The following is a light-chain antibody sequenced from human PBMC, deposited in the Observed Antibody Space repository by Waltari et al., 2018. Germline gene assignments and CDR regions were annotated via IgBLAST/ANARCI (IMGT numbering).Light chain of an antibody. CDR3: WLYYSGAKV. CDR1: TGAVTSGHF. Sequence: QAVVTQEPSLTVSPGGTVTLTCASSTGAVTSGHFPHWFQQKPGQAPKTLIYDTNNKLSWTPARLSGSLAGGKAALTLSGAQAEDEAGYYCWLYYSGAKVFGGGTRLTVL. CDR2: DTN. V-gene: IGLV7-43*01. J-gene: IGLJ2*01.